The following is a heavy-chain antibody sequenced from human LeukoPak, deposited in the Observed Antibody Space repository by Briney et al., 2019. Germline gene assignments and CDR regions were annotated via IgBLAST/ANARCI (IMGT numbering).Heavy chain of an antibody. D-gene: IGHD3-16*01. V-gene: IGHV3-30*01. J-gene: IGHJ4*02. CDR3: ARDGVFDY. CDR1: GFTFSSYA. CDR2: ISYDGSNK. Sequence: GGSLRLSCAASGFTFSSYAMHWVRQAPGKGLEWVAVISYDGSNKYYADSVKGRFTISRDNSKNTLYLQMNSLRAEDTAVYYCARDGVFDYWGQGTLVTVSS.